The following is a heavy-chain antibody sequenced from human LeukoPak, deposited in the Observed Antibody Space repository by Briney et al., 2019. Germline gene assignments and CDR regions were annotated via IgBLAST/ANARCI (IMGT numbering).Heavy chain of an antibody. D-gene: IGHD2-15*01. V-gene: IGHV1-18*01. CDR1: GYTFTSYG. Sequence: ASVKVSCKASGYTFTSYGISWVRQAPGQGLEWMGWISAYNGNTNYAQKLQGRVTMTTDTSTSPAYMELRSLRSDDTAVYYCARDKGDIVVVVAGNDAFDIWGQGTMVTVSS. CDR3: ARDKGDIVVVVAGNDAFDI. J-gene: IGHJ3*02. CDR2: ISAYNGNT.